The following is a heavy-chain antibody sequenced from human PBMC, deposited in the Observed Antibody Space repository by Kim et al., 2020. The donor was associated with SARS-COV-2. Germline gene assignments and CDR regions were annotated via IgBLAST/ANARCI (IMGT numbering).Heavy chain of an antibody. CDR3: ARDPFDY. CDR2: YNGNT. V-gene: IGHV1-18*01. Sequence: YNGNTNIARKVQSRVTMTTGTSTSTAYMELRSLRSDDTAIYYCARDPFDYWGQGTLVTVSS. J-gene: IGHJ4*02.